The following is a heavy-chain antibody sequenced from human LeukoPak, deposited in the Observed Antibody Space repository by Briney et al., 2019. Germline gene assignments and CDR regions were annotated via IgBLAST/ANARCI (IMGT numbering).Heavy chain of an antibody. J-gene: IGHJ4*02. D-gene: IGHD2-2*01. V-gene: IGHV3-23*01. CDR2: ISGSGGST. CDR3: AKGIVVVPAAFFDY. Sequence: GGSLRLSCAASGFTFSSYAMSWVRQAPGKGLEWVSAISGSGGSTYYADSVKGRFTISRDNSKNTLYLQMNSLRAEDTAVYYCAKGIVVVPAAFFDYWGQGTWSPSPQ. CDR1: GFTFSSYA.